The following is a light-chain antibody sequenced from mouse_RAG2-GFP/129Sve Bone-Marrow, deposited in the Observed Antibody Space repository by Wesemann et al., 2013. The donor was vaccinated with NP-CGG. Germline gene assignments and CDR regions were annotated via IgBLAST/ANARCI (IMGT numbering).Light chain of an antibody. V-gene: IGKV6-23*01. Sequence: DIVMTQSHKFMSTSVGDRVSITCKASQDVGTAVAWYQQKPGQSPKLLIYWASTRHTGVPDRFTGSGSGTDFTLTISNVHSEDLADYFCQQYSSYPSLTFGAGTKLELK. CDR3: QQYSSYPSLT. CDR1: QDVGTA. CDR2: WAS. J-gene: IGKJ5*01.